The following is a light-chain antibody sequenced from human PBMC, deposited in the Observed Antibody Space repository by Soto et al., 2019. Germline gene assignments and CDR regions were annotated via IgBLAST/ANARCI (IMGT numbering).Light chain of an antibody. J-gene: IGKJ4*01. V-gene: IGKV1-39*01. CDR2: TAS. CDR1: QSISSY. Sequence: DIQMTQSPSSLSASVGDRVTITCRASQSISSYLNWYQQKPGKAPKLLIYTASSLQSGVPSRFSGSGSGTDFTLTISSLQPEDFAVYYCQQRNDWPLTFGGGTKV. CDR3: QQRNDWPLT.